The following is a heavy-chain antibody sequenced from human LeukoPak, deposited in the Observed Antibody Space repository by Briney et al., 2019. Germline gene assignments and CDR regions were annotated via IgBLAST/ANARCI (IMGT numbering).Heavy chain of an antibody. V-gene: IGHV3-23*01. CDR1: GFTFNNYA. J-gene: IGHJ4*02. CDR2: ISGGGETT. Sequence: PGGSLRLSCAASGFTFNNYAMNWVRQAPGKGLEWVSSISGGGETTYYADSAKGRFTIARDNSQKTLCLRKNSRRDEDTAVYDCARDYADYVGYSFYDYWGQGTLVTVSS. CDR3: ARDYADYVGYSFYDY. D-gene: IGHD4-17*01.